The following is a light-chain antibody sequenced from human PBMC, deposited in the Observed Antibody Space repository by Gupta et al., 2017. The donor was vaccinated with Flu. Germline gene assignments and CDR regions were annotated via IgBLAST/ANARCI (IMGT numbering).Light chain of an antibody. Sequence: YRASQSLRYSHKYTYLSWFLQRPGQSPRRLIYKVSNRDSRVPDRCRGARSDTEFTLFISRVEAEDVGVYYCLQSTHWPPYTFGQGTKLEIK. V-gene: IGKV2-30*01. CDR1: QSLRYSHKYTY. CDR3: LQSTHWPPYT. CDR2: KVS. J-gene: IGKJ2*01.